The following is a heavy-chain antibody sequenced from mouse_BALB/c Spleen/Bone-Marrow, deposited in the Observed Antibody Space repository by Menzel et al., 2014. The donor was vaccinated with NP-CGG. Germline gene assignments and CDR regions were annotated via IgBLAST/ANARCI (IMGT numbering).Heavy chain of an antibody. CDR3: ARHEDGYYDAMDY. D-gene: IGHD2-3*01. Sequence: EVKLVESGGGLVKPGGSLKLSCAASGFAFSSYDMSWVRQTPEKRLEWAAYISSGGGSTYYPDTVKGRFTISRDNAKNTLYLQMSSLKSEDTAMYYCARHEDGYYDAMDYWGQGTSVTVSS. J-gene: IGHJ4*01. CDR2: ISSGGGST. V-gene: IGHV5-12-1*01. CDR1: GFAFSSYD.